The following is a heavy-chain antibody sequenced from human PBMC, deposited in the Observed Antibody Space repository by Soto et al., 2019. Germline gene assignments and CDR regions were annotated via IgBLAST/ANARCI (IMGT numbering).Heavy chain of an antibody. CDR2: IIPILGIA. V-gene: IGHV1-69*04. CDR3: ARDAGSTAEYIFDY. CDR1: GGTFSSYT. Sequence: SVKVSCKASGGTFSSYTISWVRQAPGQGLEWMGRIIPILGIANYAQKFQGRVTITADKSTSTAYMELSSLRSEDTAVYYCARDAGSTAEYIFDYRGQGSSVTVSS. J-gene: IGHJ4*02. D-gene: IGHD4-17*01.